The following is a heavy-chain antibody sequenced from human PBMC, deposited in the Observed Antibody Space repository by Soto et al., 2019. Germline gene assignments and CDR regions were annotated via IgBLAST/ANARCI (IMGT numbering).Heavy chain of an antibody. CDR3: ARDKSPYSSGWHNRHFDS. CDR1: GFTFSSYA. D-gene: IGHD6-19*01. Sequence: QVQLVESGGGVVQPGRSLRLSCAASGFTFSSYAMHWVRQAPGKGLEWVAVISYDGSNKYYADSVKGRFTISRDNSKNTLYLQMNSLRAEDTAVYYCARDKSPYSSGWHNRHFDSWGQGTLFTVSS. CDR2: ISYDGSNK. J-gene: IGHJ4*02. V-gene: IGHV3-30-3*01.